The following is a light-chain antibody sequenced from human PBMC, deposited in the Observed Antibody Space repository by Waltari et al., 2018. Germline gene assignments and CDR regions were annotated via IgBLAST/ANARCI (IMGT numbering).Light chain of an antibody. CDR1: QSVSSSY. J-gene: IGKJ4*01. Sequence: EIVLTQSPGTLSLSPGERSTLSCRASQSVSSSYLAWYQQQPGQAPRLLIYGASSRANGIADRFSGSGSGTDFTLTISRLEPEDFAVYYCQQYGSSPLTFGGGTKVEIK. CDR3: QQYGSSPLT. CDR2: GAS. V-gene: IGKV3-20*01.